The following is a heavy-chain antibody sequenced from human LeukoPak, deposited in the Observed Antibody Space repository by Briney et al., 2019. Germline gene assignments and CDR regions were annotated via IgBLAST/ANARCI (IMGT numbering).Heavy chain of an antibody. V-gene: IGHV1-2*02. Sequence: GASVKVSCKASGYTFTAYYIHWVRQAPGQGLEYMGWINPNTGGTSYAQKFQGRVTMTRDTSISTSYMDLSGLISDDTAVYYCARADSASYFDSWGQGTLVTVSS. D-gene: IGHD1-26*01. CDR1: GYTFTAYY. CDR2: INPNTGGT. CDR3: ARADSASYFDS. J-gene: IGHJ4*02.